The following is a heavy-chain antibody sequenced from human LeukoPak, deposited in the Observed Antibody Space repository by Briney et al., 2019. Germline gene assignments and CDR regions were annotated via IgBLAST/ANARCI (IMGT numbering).Heavy chain of an antibody. CDR3: ARDLPPGGTGRGDYGRLSSPSCGRDV. J-gene: IGHJ6*02. D-gene: IGHD2-21*01. V-gene: IGHV3-33*01. CDR2: IWYDGSNK. Sequence: GGSLRLSCAASGFTFSSYWMHWVRQAPGKGLEWVAVIWYDGSNKYYADSVKGRFTISRDNSKNTLYLQMNSLRAQNTAVYYCARDLPPGGTGRGDYGRLSSPSCGRDVWGQGTTVTVSS. CDR1: GFTFSSYW.